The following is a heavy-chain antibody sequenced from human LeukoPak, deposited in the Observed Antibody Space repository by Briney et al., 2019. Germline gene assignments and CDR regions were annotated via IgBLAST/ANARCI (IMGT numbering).Heavy chain of an antibody. V-gene: IGHV3-53*04. CDR1: GLTDSSHY. D-gene: IGHD6-6*01. CDR3: ARGVAARPGYFDY. CDR2: IYSGGST. J-gene: IGHJ4*02. Sequence: GGSLTLSCAASGLTDSSHYMSWLREAPGKGLAGVSVIYSGGSTYYADSVKGRFTISRHNSKNTLYLQMNSLRAEDTAVYYCARGVAARPGYFDYWGQGTLVTVSS.